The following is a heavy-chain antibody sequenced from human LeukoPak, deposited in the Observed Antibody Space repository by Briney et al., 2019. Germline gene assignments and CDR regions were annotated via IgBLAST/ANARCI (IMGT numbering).Heavy chain of an antibody. CDR1: GYTFTSYG. J-gene: IGHJ5*02. V-gene: IGHV1-2*02. CDR3: AREGSGPLNWFDP. D-gene: IGHD2-15*01. CDR2: INPNSGGT. Sequence: GASVKVSCKASGYTFTSYGISWVRQAPGQGLEWMGWINPNSGGTNYAQKFQGRVTMTRDTSISTAYMELSSLRSEDTAVYYCAREGSGPLNWFDPWGQGTLVTVSS.